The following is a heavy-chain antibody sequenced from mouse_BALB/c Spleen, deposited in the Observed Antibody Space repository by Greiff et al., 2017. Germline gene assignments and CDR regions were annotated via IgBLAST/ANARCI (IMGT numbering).Heavy chain of an antibody. J-gene: IGHJ4*01. Sequence: EVKLVESGGGLVQPGGSLRLSCATSGFTFTDYYMSWVRQPPGKALEWLGFIRNKANGYTTEYSASVKGRFTISRDNSQSILYLQMNTLRAEDSATYYCARDPRYGPLAMDYWGQGTSVTVSS. CDR1: GFTFTDYY. CDR3: ARDPRYGPLAMDY. V-gene: IGHV7-3*02. CDR2: IRNKANGYTT. D-gene: IGHD1-1*02.